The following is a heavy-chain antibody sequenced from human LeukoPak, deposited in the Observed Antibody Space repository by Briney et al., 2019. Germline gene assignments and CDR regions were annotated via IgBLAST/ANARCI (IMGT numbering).Heavy chain of an antibody. D-gene: IGHD6-19*01. CDR1: GFTFSSYA. V-gene: IGHV3-23*01. CDR2: ISGSGGST. CDR3: AHLGQWLAQFDY. J-gene: IGHJ4*02. Sequence: GGSLRLSCAASGFTFSSYAMSWVRQAPGKGLEWVSAISGSGGSTYYADSVKGRFTISRDNSKNTLYLQMNSLRAEDTAIYYCAHLGQWLAQFDYWGQGTLVTVSS.